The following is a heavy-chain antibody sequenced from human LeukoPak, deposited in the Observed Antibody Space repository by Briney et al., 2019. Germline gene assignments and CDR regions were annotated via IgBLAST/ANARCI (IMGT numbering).Heavy chain of an antibody. CDR2: IYDSGTT. CDR3: ARDPGVANGMDD. J-gene: IGHJ6*02. V-gene: IGHV3-66*01. Sequence: GGSLRLSCAVSGFTVSSDHMSWVRQAPGKGLEWVSVIYDSGTTYYTDSVKGRFTISRDNSKNTLFLQMNSLRAEDTAVYYCARDPGVANGMDDWGQGTTVIVFS. CDR1: GFTVSSDH. D-gene: IGHD7-27*01.